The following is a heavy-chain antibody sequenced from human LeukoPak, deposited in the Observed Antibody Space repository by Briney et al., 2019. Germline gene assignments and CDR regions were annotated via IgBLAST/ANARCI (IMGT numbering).Heavy chain of an antibody. D-gene: IGHD6-19*01. CDR2: ISGSGGST. CDR3: AKDSQQWLDGFFDY. CDR1: GFTFSSYA. J-gene: IGHJ4*02. Sequence: GGSLRLSCAASGFTFSSYAMSWVRQAPGKGLEWVSAISGSGGSTYYADSVKGRFTISRDNSKNTLYLQMNSLRAEGTAVYYCAKDSQQWLDGFFDYWGQGTLVTVSS. V-gene: IGHV3-23*01.